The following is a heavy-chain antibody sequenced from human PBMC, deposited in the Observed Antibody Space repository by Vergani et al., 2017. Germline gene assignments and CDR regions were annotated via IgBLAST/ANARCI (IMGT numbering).Heavy chain of an antibody. CDR3: ARDGGEYDKDALDV. CDR1: GGSFRTGGQS. J-gene: IGHJ3*01. V-gene: IGHV4-61*02. Sequence: QVQLQESGPGLVKPSQTLSLTCTVSGGSFRTGGQSWTWLQQSAGKGLEWIGRIYTSGATDYNPSLRSRAIMSVDASNKQFSLKLTSVTAADTAVYYCARDGGEYDKDALDVWGQGTKVTVTS. D-gene: IGHD2-21*01. CDR2: IYTSGAT.